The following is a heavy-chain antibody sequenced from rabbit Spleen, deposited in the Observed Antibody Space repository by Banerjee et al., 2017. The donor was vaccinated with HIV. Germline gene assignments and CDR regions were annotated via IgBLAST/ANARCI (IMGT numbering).Heavy chain of an antibody. J-gene: IGHJ4*01. CDR3: ASDIRGYGAFDL. CDR1: GFSYSNKAV. Sequence: QERLVESGGGLVKPEGSLKLSCTASGFSYSNKAVMCWVRQAPGKGLEWIACINAVTGKAVYASWAKGRFTFSKTSSTTVTLQMTSLTAADTATYFCASDIRGYGAFDLWGPGTLVTVS. D-gene: IGHD1-1*01. V-gene: IGHV1S45*01. CDR2: INAVTGKA.